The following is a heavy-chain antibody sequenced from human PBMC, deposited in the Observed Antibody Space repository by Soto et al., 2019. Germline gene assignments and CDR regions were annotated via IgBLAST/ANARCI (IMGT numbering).Heavy chain of an antibody. CDR1: GFTFSDYY. J-gene: IGHJ6*02. CDR2: ISSSGSTI. D-gene: IGHD3-22*01. V-gene: IGHV3-11*01. CDR3: ARYSYDKSRYYYYGMDF. Sequence: PGESLRLSCAASGFTFSDYYMSWIRQAPGKGLEWISYISSSGSTIYYADSVKGRFTISRDNAKNSLYLQMNSLRAEDTAVYYCARYSYDKSRYYYYGMDFWGQGTTVTVSS.